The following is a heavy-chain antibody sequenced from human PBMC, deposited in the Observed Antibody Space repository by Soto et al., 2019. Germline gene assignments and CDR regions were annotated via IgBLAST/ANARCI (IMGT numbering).Heavy chain of an antibody. CDR3: AKDVLRFLEWLAFYGMDV. J-gene: IGHJ6*02. Sequence: PGGSLRLSCAASGFTFSSYGMHWVRQAPGKGLEWVAVISYDGSNKYYADSVKGRFTISRDNSKNTQYLQMNSLRAEDTAVYYCAKDVLRFLEWLAFYGMDVWGQGATVTVSS. D-gene: IGHD3-3*01. V-gene: IGHV3-30*18. CDR1: GFTFSSYG. CDR2: ISYDGSNK.